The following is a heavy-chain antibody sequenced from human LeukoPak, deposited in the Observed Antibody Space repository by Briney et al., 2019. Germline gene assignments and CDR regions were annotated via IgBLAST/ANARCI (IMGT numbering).Heavy chain of an antibody. V-gene: IGHV3-23*01. Sequence: PGGSLRLSCAASGFTFSVYAMSWVRQAPGKGLEWVSGIGSDGSTHYAESVKGRFAISRDNSKSTLYLQMNSLRAEDTAVYYCARVRASSGWYDAFDIWGQGTMVTVSS. CDR1: GFTFSVYA. CDR3: ARVRASSGWYDAFDI. D-gene: IGHD6-19*01. J-gene: IGHJ3*02. CDR2: IGSDGST.